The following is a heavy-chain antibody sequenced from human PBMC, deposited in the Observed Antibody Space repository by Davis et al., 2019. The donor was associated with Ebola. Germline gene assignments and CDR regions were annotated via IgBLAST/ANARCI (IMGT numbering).Heavy chain of an antibody. J-gene: IGHJ5*02. Sequence: GGSLRLSCAASGFTFSSYSMNWVRQAPGKGLEWVSVIYSGGSTYYADSVKGRFTISRDNSKNTLYLQMNSLRAEDTAVYYCARALGGDWFDPWGQGTLVTVSS. V-gene: IGHV3-53*01. CDR3: ARALGGDWFDP. CDR2: IYSGGST. D-gene: IGHD2-21*01. CDR1: GFTFSSYS.